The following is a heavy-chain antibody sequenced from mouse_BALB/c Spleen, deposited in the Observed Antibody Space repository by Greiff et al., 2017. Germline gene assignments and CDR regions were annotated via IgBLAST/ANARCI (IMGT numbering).Heavy chain of an antibody. CDR1: GFTFSDYY. Sequence: EVQGVESGGGLVKPGGSLKLSCAASGFTFSDYYMYWVRQTPEKRLEWVATISYGGSYTYYPDSVKGRFTISRDNAKNNLYLQMSSLKSEDTAMYYCARVRYAMDYWGQGTSVTVSS. CDR2: ISYGGSYT. CDR3: ARVRYAMDY. J-gene: IGHJ4*01. V-gene: IGHV5-4*02. D-gene: IGHD2-2*01.